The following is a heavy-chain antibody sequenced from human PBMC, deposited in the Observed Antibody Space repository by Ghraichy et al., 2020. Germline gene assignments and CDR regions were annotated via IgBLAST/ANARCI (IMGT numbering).Heavy chain of an antibody. D-gene: IGHD6-19*01. CDR2: IFYSGRV. CDR3: ARGPGVAGAGNWFAP. V-gene: IGHV4-31*11. Sequence: SETLSLTCAVSGGSFSSDDFFWSWIRHHPGKGLEWIGYIFYSGRVLYNPSLKSRVTISADPSQNQFSLNLTSVTAADTAVYYCARGPGVAGAGNWFAPWGQGTLVTVSS. J-gene: IGHJ5*02. CDR1: GGSFSSDDFF.